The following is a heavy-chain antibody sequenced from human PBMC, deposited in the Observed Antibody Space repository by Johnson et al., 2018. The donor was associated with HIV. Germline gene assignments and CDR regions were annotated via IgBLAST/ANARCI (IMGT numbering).Heavy chain of an antibody. Sequence: VQLVESGGGLVQPGGSLRLSCAASGFTVSSNYMSWVRQAPGKGLEWVANIKQDGSEKYYVDSVKGRFTISRDNAKNSLYLQMNSLRAEDTAVYYCARSTYCGGDCYSVAFDIWGQGTMVTVSS. J-gene: IGHJ3*02. CDR3: ARSTYCGGDCYSVAFDI. CDR1: GFTVSSNY. CDR2: IKQDGSEK. D-gene: IGHD2-21*01. V-gene: IGHV3-7*01.